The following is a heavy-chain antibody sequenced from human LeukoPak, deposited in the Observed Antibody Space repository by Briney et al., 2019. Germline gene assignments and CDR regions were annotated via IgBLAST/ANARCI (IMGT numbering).Heavy chain of an antibody. CDR1: GGSISSYY. Sequence: IPSETLSLTCTVSGGSISSYYWSWIRQPPGKGLEWIGYIYYSGSTNYNPSLKSRVTISVDTSKNQFSLKLSSVTAADTAVYYCAREGYYDFWSGYSYAFDIWGPGTMVTVSS. V-gene: IGHV4-59*01. CDR3: AREGYYDFWSGYSYAFDI. CDR2: IYYSGST. J-gene: IGHJ3*02. D-gene: IGHD3-3*01.